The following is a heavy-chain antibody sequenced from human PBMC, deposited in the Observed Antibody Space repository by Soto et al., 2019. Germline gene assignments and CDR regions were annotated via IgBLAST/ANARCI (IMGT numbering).Heavy chain of an antibody. J-gene: IGHJ4*02. Sequence: PVGSLRLSCAASGFTFTDYALSWVGQAPGKGLEWVATISGIGGSTYLADSVKGRLSISRDNSKNTVSLLMNSLRAEDTAVYFCARGSSGYISSWYYFDYWGRGTLVTVSS. CDR2: ISGIGGST. CDR3: ARGSSGYISSWYYFDY. D-gene: IGHD6-13*01. CDR1: GFTFTDYA. V-gene: IGHV3-23*01.